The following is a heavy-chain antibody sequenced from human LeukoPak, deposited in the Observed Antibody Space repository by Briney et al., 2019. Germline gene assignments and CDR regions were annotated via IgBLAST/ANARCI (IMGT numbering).Heavy chain of an antibody. CDR1: GFTFSSYE. CDR2: ISGSGSDI. J-gene: IGHJ4*01. D-gene: IGHD2-8*01. V-gene: IGHV3-48*03. CDR3: STDPRLLIY. Sequence: GGSLRLSCAASGFTFSSYEMNWVRQAPGKWLEWLAYISGSGSDIYYADSVKGRFTISRDNAKNSLYLQMNSLRPDDTALYYCSTDPRLLIYWGHGTLVTVSS.